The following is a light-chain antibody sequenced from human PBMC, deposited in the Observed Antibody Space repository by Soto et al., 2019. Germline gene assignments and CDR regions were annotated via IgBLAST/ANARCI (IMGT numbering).Light chain of an antibody. J-gene: IGLJ3*02. CDR2: DVS. V-gene: IGLV2-14*03. Sequence: QSALTQPASVSGSPGQSITISCTGTSSDVGAYNYVSWFQQYPGKAPKLMIYDVSNRPSGVYNRFSGSKSGNTASLTISGLQAADEADYYCSSFTNTNTWLFGGGTKVTVL. CDR3: SSFTNTNTWL. CDR1: SSDVGAYNY.